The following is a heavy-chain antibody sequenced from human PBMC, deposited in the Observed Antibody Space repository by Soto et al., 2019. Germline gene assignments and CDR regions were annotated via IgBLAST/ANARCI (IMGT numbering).Heavy chain of an antibody. D-gene: IGHD2-8*02. CDR2: ISGSEITT. J-gene: IGHJ3*02. Sequence: QVQLVESGGGLVKPGGSLRLSCAASGFIFSDYYMSWIRQAPGKGLEWVSYISGSEITTHYADSVKGRFTISRDNARNSLFLQMNSLRAEDTAVYYCARDWDNTGYDAFDNWGQGTMVTVSS. CDR1: GFIFSDYY. V-gene: IGHV3-11*01. CDR3: ARDWDNTGYDAFDN.